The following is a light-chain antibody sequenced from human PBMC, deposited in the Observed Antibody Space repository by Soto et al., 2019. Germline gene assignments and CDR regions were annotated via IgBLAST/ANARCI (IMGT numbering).Light chain of an antibody. V-gene: IGKV1-5*01. Sequence: SQSPSSLSTSIGDSVPITCRASQNISRWLAWYQQKPGKAPKLLIYAASTLEIGVPSRFSGTASGTEFPLAISGLQPDDFATYYCQQYNTYSTFGQGTKVDIK. CDR1: QNISRW. CDR3: QQYNTYST. CDR2: AAS. J-gene: IGKJ1*01.